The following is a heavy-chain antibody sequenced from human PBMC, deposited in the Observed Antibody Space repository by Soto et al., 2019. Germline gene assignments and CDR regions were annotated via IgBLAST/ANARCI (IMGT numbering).Heavy chain of an antibody. CDR3: ARGFCSGGSCYSGYFQH. V-gene: IGHV1-18*01. D-gene: IGHD2-15*01. Sequence: QVQLVRSGAEVKKPGASVKVSCKASGYTFTSYGISWVRQAPGQGLEWIGWISAYNGNTNYAQKLQGRVTMTTDTSMSTGYMELRSLRSDDTAVYYCARGFCSGGSCYSGYFQHWGQGTLVTVSS. CDR1: GYTFTSYG. J-gene: IGHJ1*01. CDR2: ISAYNGNT.